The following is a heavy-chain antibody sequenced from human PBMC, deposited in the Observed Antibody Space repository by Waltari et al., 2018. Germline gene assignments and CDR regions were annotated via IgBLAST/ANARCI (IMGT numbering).Heavy chain of an antibody. CDR1: GFTFSSYA. V-gene: IGHV3-23*01. CDR3: AKDRGSSGWPHDY. CDR2: ISGSGGST. Sequence: EVQLLESGGGLVQPGGSLRLSCAASGFTFSSYAMSLVRQAPGKGLEWVSAISGSGGSTYYADSVKGRFTISRDNSKNTLYLQMNSLRAEDTAVYYCAKDRGSSGWPHDYWGQGTLVTVSS. J-gene: IGHJ4*02. D-gene: IGHD6-19*01.